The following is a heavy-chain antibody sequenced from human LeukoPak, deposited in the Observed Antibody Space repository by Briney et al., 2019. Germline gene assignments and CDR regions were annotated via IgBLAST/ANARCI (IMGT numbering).Heavy chain of an antibody. J-gene: IGHJ3*02. CDR1: GGSFSSYS. V-gene: IGHV1-69*02. D-gene: IGHD2-8*01. CDR3: ARRYCTNGVCYDAFDI. Sequence: SVKVSCKASGGSFSSYSISWVRQAPGQGLEGRGRIGPLLGVTDYAQKFQDRVTITADKSTSTVYMELSSLRSEGTGVYYCARRYCTNGVCYDAFDIWGQGTMVTVSS. CDR2: IGPLLGVT.